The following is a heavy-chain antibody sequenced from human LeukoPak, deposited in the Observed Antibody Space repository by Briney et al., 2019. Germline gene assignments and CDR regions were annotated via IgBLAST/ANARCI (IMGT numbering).Heavy chain of an antibody. V-gene: IGHV3-23*01. J-gene: IGHJ4*02. CDR2: ISDNGGST. CDR3: AKPPPDSSSWLFDY. Sequence: GGSLRLSCAASGFTFSTYAMSWVRQAPGKGLEWVSTISDNGGSTYYADSVKGRFTISGDNSKNTLYLQMNSLRVEDTAVYYCAKPPPDSSSWLFDYWGQGTLVTVSS. CDR1: GFTFSTYA. D-gene: IGHD6-13*01.